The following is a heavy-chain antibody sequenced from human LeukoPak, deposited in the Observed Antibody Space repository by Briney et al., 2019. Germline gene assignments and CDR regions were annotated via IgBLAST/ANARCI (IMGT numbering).Heavy chain of an antibody. D-gene: IGHD5-12*01. CDR2: ISSISSPI. V-gene: IGHV3-48*02. J-gene: IGHJ4*02. CDR3: ARDGSHSGPDFEY. CDR1: GFSISDYS. Sequence: GRSLRLSCAASGFSISDYSMNWVRQAPGKGLEWVSYISSISSPIYYADSVRGRFTISRDNARNSLHLQMNSLRDEDTAVYYCARDGSHSGPDFEYWGQGILVTASS.